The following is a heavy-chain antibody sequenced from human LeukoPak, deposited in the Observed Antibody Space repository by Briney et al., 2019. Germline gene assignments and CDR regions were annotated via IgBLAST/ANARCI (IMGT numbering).Heavy chain of an antibody. CDR2: VSERGDTT. D-gene: IGHD1-26*01. CDR3: AKEEVGATSGWFDP. Sequence: GGSLRLSCVASGFTFSTYAMGWVRQVPGKGLEWVSSVSERGDTTYYADSVKGRFTISRDNSKNTLYLQMNSLRAEDTAVYYCAKEEVGATSGWFDPWGQGTLVTVSS. V-gene: IGHV3-23*01. J-gene: IGHJ5*02. CDR1: GFTFSTYA.